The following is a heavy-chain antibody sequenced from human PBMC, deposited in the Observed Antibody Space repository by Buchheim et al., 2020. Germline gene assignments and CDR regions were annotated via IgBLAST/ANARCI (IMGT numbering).Heavy chain of an antibody. J-gene: IGHJ4*02. V-gene: IGHV3-30-3*01. CDR3: ARDSAQGGVDY. CDR2: ISYDGSNK. Sequence: QVQLVESGGGVVQPGRSLRLSCAASGFTFSSYAMHWVRQAPGKGLEWVAVISYDGSNKYYADSVKGRFNIPRDNSKNTLYLQMNSLRAEDTAVYYCARDSAQGGVDYWGQGTL. D-gene: IGHD3-16*01. CDR1: GFTFSSYA.